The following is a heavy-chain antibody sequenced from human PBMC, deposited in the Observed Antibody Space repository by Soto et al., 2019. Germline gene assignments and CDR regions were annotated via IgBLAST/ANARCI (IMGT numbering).Heavy chain of an antibody. Sequence: QVQLQESGPGLVKPSETLSLTCSVSGGSIGYYYWSWIRQPPGKGLEWIGYVHSGGSTDYNPSLKRLVTISIDTSKNPFSLTLSSVTASVTAVYFCARHSYTSSWHYWFDPWGQGTLFTVSS. D-gene: IGHD6-13*01. CDR1: GGSIGYYY. V-gene: IGHV4-59*08. CDR3: ARHSYTSSWHYWFDP. CDR2: VHSGGST. J-gene: IGHJ5*02.